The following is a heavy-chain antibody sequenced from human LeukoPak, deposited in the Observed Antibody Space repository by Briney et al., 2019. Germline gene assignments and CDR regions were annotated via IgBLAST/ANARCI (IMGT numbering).Heavy chain of an antibody. J-gene: IGHJ5*02. CDR2: INHSGST. CDR1: GYSISKGYY. D-gene: IGHD3-10*01. CDR3: ARHKRVLLWFGHGYQFDP. V-gene: IGHV4-38-2*02. Sequence: SETLSLTCTVSGYSISKGYYWGWIRQPPGKGLEWIGEINHSGSTNYNPSLKSRVTISVDTSKNQFSLKLSSVTATDTAVYYCARHKRVLLWFGHGYQFDPWGQGTLVTVSS.